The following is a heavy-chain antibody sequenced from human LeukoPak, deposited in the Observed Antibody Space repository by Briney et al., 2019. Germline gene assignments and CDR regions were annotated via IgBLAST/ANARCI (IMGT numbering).Heavy chain of an antibody. J-gene: IGHJ4*02. CDR2: IYYSGST. D-gene: IGHD2-15*01. Sequence: HPSETLSLTCTVSGGSISSSSYYWSWIRQPPGKGLEWIGYIYYSGSTNYNPSLKSRVTISVDTSKNQFSLKLSSVTAADTAVYYCARQYCSGGSCYIIDYWGQGTLVTVSS. CDR1: GGSISSSSYY. V-gene: IGHV4-61*05. CDR3: ARQYCSGGSCYIIDY.